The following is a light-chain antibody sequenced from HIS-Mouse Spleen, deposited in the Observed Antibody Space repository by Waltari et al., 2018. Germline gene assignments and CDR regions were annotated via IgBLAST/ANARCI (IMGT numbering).Light chain of an antibody. CDR2: EDS. CDR3: YSTDSSGNHRV. J-gene: IGLJ2*01. Sequence: SYELPQPPPVSLSPGQTARTTGSGAALPKKYAYWDQQKSGQAPVLVIYEDSKRPSGIPERFSGSSSGTMATLTISGAQVEDEADYYCYSTDSSGNHRVFGGGTKLTVL. V-gene: IGLV3-10*01. CDR1: ALPKKY.